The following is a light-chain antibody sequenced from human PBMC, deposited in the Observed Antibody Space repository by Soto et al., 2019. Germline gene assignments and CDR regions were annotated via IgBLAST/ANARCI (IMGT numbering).Light chain of an antibody. CDR3: QQSYTTPYT. V-gene: IGKV1-39*01. CDR1: QSSSSY. Sequence: DIQMTQSPSSLSASVGDRVTITCRASQSSSSYLNWYHQKPGKTPQLLIYGASNLQSGAPSRFTGSGSGTHFTLTISSLQPEDFATYYCQQSYTTPYTFGQGTKLEIK. CDR2: GAS. J-gene: IGKJ2*01.